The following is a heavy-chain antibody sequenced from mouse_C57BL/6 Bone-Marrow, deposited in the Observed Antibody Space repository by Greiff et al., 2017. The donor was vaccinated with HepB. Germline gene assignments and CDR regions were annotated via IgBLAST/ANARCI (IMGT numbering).Heavy chain of an antibody. CDR3: ARDYYGSSYPWYFDV. CDR2: IYPGDGDT. V-gene: IGHV1-82*01. CDR1: GYAFSSSW. D-gene: IGHD1-1*01. J-gene: IGHJ1*03. Sequence: VQLQQSGPELVKPGASVKISCKASGYAFSSSWMNWVKQRPGKGLEWIGRIYPGDGDTNYNGKFKGKATLTADKSSSTAYMQLSSLTSEDSAVYFCARDYYGSSYPWYFDVWGTGTTVTVSS.